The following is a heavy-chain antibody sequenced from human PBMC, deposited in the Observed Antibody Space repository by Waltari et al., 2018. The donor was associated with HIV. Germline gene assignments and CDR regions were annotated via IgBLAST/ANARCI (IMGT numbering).Heavy chain of an antibody. CDR3: VRDSFGFDI. J-gene: IGHJ4*03. CDR2: TFYRSEWRF. Sequence: QVRLQQSGPGVMKTSQTLSLTCDVYRDSLSSQTAAWNWVRWSPSRGLEWLGKTFYRSEWRFDYATPLKGRLSISVDIPKNQFSLHLTSLTTEDTATYYCVRDSFGFDIWGQGT. D-gene: IGHD3-10*01. V-gene: IGHV6-1*01. CDR1: RDSLSSQTAA.